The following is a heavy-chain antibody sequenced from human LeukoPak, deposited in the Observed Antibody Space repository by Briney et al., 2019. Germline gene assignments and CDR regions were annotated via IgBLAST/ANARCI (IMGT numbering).Heavy chain of an antibody. D-gene: IGHD3-9*01. J-gene: IGHJ6*03. V-gene: IGHV3-23*01. CDR2: ISGSGGST. CDR3: AKCILTGYYKGYMDV. CDR1: GFTFSSFG. Sequence: GGSLRLSCAASGFTFSSFGMSWVRQAPGKGLQWVSAISGSGGSTYYADSVKGRFTISRDNSKNTLYLQMNSLRAEDTAVYYCAKCILTGYYKGYMDVWGKGTTVTISS.